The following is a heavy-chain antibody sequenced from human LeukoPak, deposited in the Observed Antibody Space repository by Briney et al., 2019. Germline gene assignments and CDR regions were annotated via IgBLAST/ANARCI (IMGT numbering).Heavy chain of an antibody. CDR3: ARGGEMATNIDY. CDR1: GGSISSYY. V-gene: IGHV4-59*01. Sequence: SETLSLTCTVSGGSISSYYWSWIRQPPGKGLEWIGYIYYSGSTNYNPSLKSRVTISVDTSKNQFSLKLSSVTAADTAVYYCARGGEMATNIDYWGQGTLVTVSS. D-gene: IGHD5-24*01. J-gene: IGHJ4*02. CDR2: IYYSGST.